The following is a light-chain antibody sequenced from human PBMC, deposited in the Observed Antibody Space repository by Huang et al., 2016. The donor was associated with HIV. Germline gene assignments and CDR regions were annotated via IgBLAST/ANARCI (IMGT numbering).Light chain of an antibody. CDR2: GSS. CDR1: QSLRNN. J-gene: IGKJ1*01. CDR3: HQYNDWPPEWS. Sequence: IVLTQSPATLSVSPGERATLSCRASQSLRNNFAWYTQRPGQAPRILLYGSSNRAAGIPARFSGSGSDTEFTLTISSLQSGDFAIYYCHQYNDWPPEWSFAQGTRVDI. V-gene: IGKV3-15*01.